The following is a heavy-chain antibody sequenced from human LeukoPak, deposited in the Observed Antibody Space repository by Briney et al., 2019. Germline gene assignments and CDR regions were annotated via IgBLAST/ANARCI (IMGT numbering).Heavy chain of an antibody. CDR3: ARDPGGAGYFDY. CDR2: INPNSGGT. Sequence: ASVKVSCKASGYTFTSYDINWVRQAPGQGLEWMGWINPNSGGTNYAQKFQGRVTMTRDTSISTAYMELSRLRSDDTAVYYCARDPGGAGYFDYWGQGTLVTVSS. J-gene: IGHJ4*02. D-gene: IGHD3-16*01. CDR1: GYTFTSYD. V-gene: IGHV1-2*02.